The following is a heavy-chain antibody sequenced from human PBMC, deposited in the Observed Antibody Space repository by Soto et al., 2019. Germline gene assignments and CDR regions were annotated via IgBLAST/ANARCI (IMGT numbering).Heavy chain of an antibody. Sequence: GGSLRLSCAASGFTFDDYAMHWVRQAPGKGLEWVSGISWNSGSIGYADSVKGRFTISRDNAKNSLYLQMNSLRAEDTALYYCAKARIAAAGYYYYFGMDVWGQGSTVTVSS. CDR3: AKARIAAAGYYYYFGMDV. CDR2: ISWNSGSI. V-gene: IGHV3-9*01. CDR1: GFTFDDYA. D-gene: IGHD6-13*01. J-gene: IGHJ6*02.